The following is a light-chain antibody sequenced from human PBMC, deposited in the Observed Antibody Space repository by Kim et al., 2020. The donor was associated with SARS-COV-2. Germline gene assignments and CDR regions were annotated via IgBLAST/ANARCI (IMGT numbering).Light chain of an antibody. CDR1: QSVSSY. CDR3: QQRSNWPRTT. V-gene: IGKV3-11*01. CDR2: DAS. Sequence: EIVLTQSPATLSLSPGERATLSCRASQSVSSYLAWYQQKPGQAPRLLIYDASNRATGIPARFSGSGSGTDFTLTISSLEPEDFAVYYCQQRSNWPRTTFGGGTKLEI. J-gene: IGKJ4*01.